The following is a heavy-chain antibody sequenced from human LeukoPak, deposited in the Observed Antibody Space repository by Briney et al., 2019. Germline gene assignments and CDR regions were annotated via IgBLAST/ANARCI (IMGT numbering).Heavy chain of an antibody. CDR1: GGSISSYY. CDR2: IYYSGST. Sequence: SETLSLTCTVSGGSISSYYWSWIRQPPGKGLVWIGYIYYSGSTSYSPSLKSRVTISVDTSKNLFSLKLSSVTDADTAVYYCARSDYGANSFDYWGQGTLVTVSS. J-gene: IGHJ4*02. D-gene: IGHD4/OR15-4a*01. CDR3: ARSDYGANSFDY. V-gene: IGHV4-59*01.